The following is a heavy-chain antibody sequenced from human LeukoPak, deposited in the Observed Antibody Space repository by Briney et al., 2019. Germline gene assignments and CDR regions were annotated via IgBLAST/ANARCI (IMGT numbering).Heavy chain of an antibody. D-gene: IGHD6-19*01. Sequence: SETLSLTCTVSGGSISSSSYYWGWIRQPPGKGLEWIGNIYYSGSTYYNPSLKSRVTISVDTSKNQFSLKLSSVTAADTAVYYCARGYSSGWFDAFDIWGQGTMVTVSS. CDR2: IYYSGST. J-gene: IGHJ3*02. CDR3: ARGYSSGWFDAFDI. CDR1: GGSISSSSYY. V-gene: IGHV4-39*07.